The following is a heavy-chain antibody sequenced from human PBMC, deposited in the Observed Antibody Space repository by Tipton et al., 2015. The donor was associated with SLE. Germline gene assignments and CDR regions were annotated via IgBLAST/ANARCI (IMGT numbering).Heavy chain of an antibody. CDR2: ICYDGSNK. J-gene: IGHJ6*02. D-gene: IGHD2-15*01. V-gene: IGHV3-33*01. CDR3: AGELLLNYSMDV. Sequence: SLRLSCVASGFTFSSYGMHWVRQAPGKGLEWVAFICYDGSNKYYADSVKGRFTISRDNSKNTRYLQMNSLRAEDTAVYYCAGELLLNYSMDVRGQGTAVTVSS. CDR1: GFTFSSYG.